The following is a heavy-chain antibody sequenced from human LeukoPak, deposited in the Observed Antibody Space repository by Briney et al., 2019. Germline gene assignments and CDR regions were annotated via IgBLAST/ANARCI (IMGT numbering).Heavy chain of an antibody. CDR1: GFTFGNAW. D-gene: IGHD4-17*01. CDR2: ISGSGGST. CDR3: AKAALRKEYYFDY. J-gene: IGHJ4*02. Sequence: PGGSLRLSCAASGFTFGNAWMTWVRQAPGKGLEWVSAISGSGGSTYYADSVKGRFTISRDNSKNTLYLQMNSLRAEDTAVYYCAKAALRKEYYFDYWGQGTLVTVSS. V-gene: IGHV3-23*01.